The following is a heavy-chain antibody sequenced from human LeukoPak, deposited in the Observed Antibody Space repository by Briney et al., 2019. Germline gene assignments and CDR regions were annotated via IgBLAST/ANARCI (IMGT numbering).Heavy chain of an antibody. Sequence: GASVKVSCKASGYTFTGYYMHWVRQAPGQGLEWMGWINPNSGGTNYAQKSQGRVTMTRDTSISTAYMELSRLRSDDTAVYYCARDLGVVVPAAMYSRNYYYYYYMDVWGKGTTVTVSS. CDR3: ARDLGVVVPAAMYSRNYYYYYYMDV. J-gene: IGHJ6*03. CDR2: INPNSGGT. V-gene: IGHV1-2*02. D-gene: IGHD2-2*01. CDR1: GYTFTGYY.